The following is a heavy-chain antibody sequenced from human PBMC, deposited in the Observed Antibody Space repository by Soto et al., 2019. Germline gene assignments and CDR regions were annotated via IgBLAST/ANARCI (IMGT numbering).Heavy chain of an antibody. V-gene: IGHV3-74*03. CDR3: VRDMQLWRLDA. CDR1: GLTFRSYW. J-gene: IGHJ5*02. D-gene: IGHD2-21*01. CDR2: INTDGSVA. Sequence: PGGSLRLSCAASGLTFRSYWMHWVRQAPGKGLVWVSRINTDGSVAMYVDSVKGRFTISRDNAKNTLYLHMNSLRAEDTAVYYCVRDMQLWRLDAWGKGTLVTVSS.